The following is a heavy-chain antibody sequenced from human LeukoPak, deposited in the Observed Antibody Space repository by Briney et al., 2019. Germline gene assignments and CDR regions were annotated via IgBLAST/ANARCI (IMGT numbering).Heavy chain of an antibody. CDR2: IYWDYYK. V-gene: IGHV2-5*02. Sequence: SGPTLVKPTQTLTLTCTFSGLSLSTSRVGVGCIRQPPGKALEWLALIYWDYYKLYRPSLKSRLTITKDTSTKQVVLTMTNLEPVQTPPYYCAHPTVRGALWIDYWGQGTLVTVSS. J-gene: IGHJ4*02. D-gene: IGHD3-10*01. CDR3: AHPTVRGALWIDY. CDR1: GLSLSTSRVG.